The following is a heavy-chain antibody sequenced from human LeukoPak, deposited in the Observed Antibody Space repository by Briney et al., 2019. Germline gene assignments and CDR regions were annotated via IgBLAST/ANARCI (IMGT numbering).Heavy chain of an antibody. D-gene: IGHD3-10*01. J-gene: IGHJ4*02. Sequence: GGSLRLSCAASGFTFSSYAMSWVRQAPGKGLEWVSAISGSGGSTYYADPVKGRFTISRDNSKNTLYLQMNSLRAEDTAVYCCAKHQVLLWFGELSHWGQGTLVTVSS. V-gene: IGHV3-23*01. CDR2: ISGSGGST. CDR1: GFTFSSYA. CDR3: AKHQVLLWFGELSH.